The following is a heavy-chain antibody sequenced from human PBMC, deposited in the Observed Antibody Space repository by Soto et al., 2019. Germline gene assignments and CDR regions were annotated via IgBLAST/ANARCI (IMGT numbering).Heavy chain of an antibody. CDR1: GFTFSNYD. CDR3: ARELHGGSYGMDV. J-gene: IGHJ6*02. Sequence: EVQLVESGGGLVQPGGSLRLSCAASGFTFSNYDMHWVRQVTGKGLEWVSGITTAGDTYYPGSVKGRFTISREKAKNSWYPQMNSLSAGDTAVYYCARELHGGSYGMDVWGQGTTVTVSS. V-gene: IGHV3-13*01. CDR2: ITTAGDT.